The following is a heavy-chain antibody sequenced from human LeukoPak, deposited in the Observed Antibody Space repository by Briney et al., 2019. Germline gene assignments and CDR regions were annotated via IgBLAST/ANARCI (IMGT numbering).Heavy chain of an antibody. V-gene: IGHV3-21*01. Sequence: GGSLRLSCAASGFTFSSYSMNWVRQAPGKGLEWVSSISTSSSYIYYADSVKGRFTISRDNAKNSLYLQMNSLRAEDTAVYYCASYYYDSSGYPGDYWGQGTLVTVSS. J-gene: IGHJ4*02. CDR1: GFTFSSYS. D-gene: IGHD3-22*01. CDR2: ISTSSSYI. CDR3: ASYYYDSSGYPGDY.